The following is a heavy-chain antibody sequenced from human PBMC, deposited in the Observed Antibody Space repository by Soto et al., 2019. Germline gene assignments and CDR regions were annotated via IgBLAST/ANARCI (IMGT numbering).Heavy chain of an antibody. J-gene: IGHJ4*02. V-gene: IGHV3-30*18. CDR1: GFTFSSYG. Sequence: QVQLVESGGGVVQPGRSLRLSCAASGFTFSSYGMHWVRQAPGKGLEWVAVISYDGSNKYYADSVKGRFTISRDNSKNTLYLQMNSLRAEDTAVYYCAKSGYDSRYYFDYWGQGTLVTVSS. CDR3: AKSGYDSRYYFDY. D-gene: IGHD3-22*01. CDR2: ISYDGSNK.